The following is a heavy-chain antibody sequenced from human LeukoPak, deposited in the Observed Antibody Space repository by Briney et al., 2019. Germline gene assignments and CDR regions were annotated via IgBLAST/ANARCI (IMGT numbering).Heavy chain of an antibody. Sequence: GGSLRLSCAASGFTFSSYWIHWVRHAPGQGLVWVSRINPEATTISYADSVKGRFTISRDNAKNTLYLQMNSLQAEDTAVYYCATLHYGDFDYWGQGTLLTVSS. CDR2: INPEATTI. J-gene: IGHJ4*02. D-gene: IGHD4-17*01. CDR3: ATLHYGDFDY. V-gene: IGHV3-74*01. CDR1: GFTFSSYW.